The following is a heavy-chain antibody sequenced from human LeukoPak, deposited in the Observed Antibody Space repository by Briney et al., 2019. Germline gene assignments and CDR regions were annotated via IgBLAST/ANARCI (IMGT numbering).Heavy chain of an antibody. CDR2: MNPNSGNT. CDR3: ARGREPYYYYYYYMDV. CDR1: GYTFTSYD. Sequence: ASVKVSCKASGYTFTSYDINWVRQATGQGLEWMGWMNPNSGNTGYAQKFQGRVTMTRNTSISTAYMELSSLRSEDTAVYYCARGREPYYYYYYYMDVWGKGTTVTISS. D-gene: IGHD1-26*01. V-gene: IGHV1-8*02. J-gene: IGHJ6*03.